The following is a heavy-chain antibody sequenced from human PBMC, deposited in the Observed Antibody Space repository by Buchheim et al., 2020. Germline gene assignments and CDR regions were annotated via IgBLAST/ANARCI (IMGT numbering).Heavy chain of an antibody. D-gene: IGHD3-3*01. J-gene: IGHJ6*02. Sequence: QVQLQESGPGLVKPSETLSLTCTVSGGSVSSGSYYWSWIRQPPGKGLEWIGYIYYSGSTNYNPSLKIRVTISVDTSKNQFSLKLSSVTAADTAVYYCAKDRYDFWSGYYNYYGMDVWGQGTT. CDR1: GGSVSSGSYY. CDR2: IYYSGST. CDR3: AKDRYDFWSGYYNYYGMDV. V-gene: IGHV4-61*01.